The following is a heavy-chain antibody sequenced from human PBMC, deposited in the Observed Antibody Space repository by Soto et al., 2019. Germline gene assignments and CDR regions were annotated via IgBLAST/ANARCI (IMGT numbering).Heavy chain of an antibody. CDR1: GFTFSSYS. D-gene: IGHD6-19*01. V-gene: IGHV3-21*01. Sequence: PGGSLRLPCAASGFTFSSYSMNWVRQAPGKGLEWVSSISSSSSYIYYADSVKGRFTISRDNAKNSLYLQMNSLRAEDTAVYYCARDGGWSYYYYYGMDVWGQGTTVTVSS. CDR3: ARDGGWSYYYYYGMDV. J-gene: IGHJ6*02. CDR2: ISSSSSYI.